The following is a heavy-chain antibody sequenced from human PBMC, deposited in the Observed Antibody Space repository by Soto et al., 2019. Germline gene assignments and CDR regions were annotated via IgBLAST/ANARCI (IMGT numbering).Heavy chain of an antibody. Sequence: PSETLSLTCTVSGGSVSIYYWSWIRQPPGKGLEWIGYIYYSGSTNYNPSLKSRVTISVDTSKNQFSLKLSSVTAAGKAVYYCERDTSNFEYSGQYYYYGIDVWGQGTTVTLFS. J-gene: IGHJ6*02. CDR1: GGSVSIYY. V-gene: IGHV4-59*02. D-gene: IGHD6-6*01. CDR2: IYYSGST. CDR3: ERDTSNFEYSGQYYYYGIDV.